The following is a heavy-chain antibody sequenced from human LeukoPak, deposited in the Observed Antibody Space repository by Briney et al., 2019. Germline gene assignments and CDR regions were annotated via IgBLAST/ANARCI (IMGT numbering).Heavy chain of an antibody. CDR1: GYSISSGYY. J-gene: IGHJ4*02. D-gene: IGHD3-22*01. Sequence: SSETLSLTCTVSGYSISSGYYWGWIRQPPGKGLEWIGSIYHSGSTYYNPSLKSRVTISVDTSKNQFSLKLSSVTAADTAVYYCARGGYYDSSGYSDYWGQGTLVTVSS. CDR3: ARGGYYDSSGYSDY. V-gene: IGHV4-38-2*02. CDR2: IYHSGST.